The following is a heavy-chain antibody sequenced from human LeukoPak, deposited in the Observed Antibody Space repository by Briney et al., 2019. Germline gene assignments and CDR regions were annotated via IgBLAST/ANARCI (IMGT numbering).Heavy chain of an antibody. J-gene: IGHJ5*02. CDR3: ARLAARGWFDP. CDR2: ISWNSGSI. Sequence: GGSLRLSCAASGFTFDDYAMHWVRHAPGKGLEWVSGISWNSGSIGYADSVKGRFTISRDNAKNSLYLQMNSLRAEDTAVYYCARLAARGWFDPWGQGTLVTVSS. D-gene: IGHD6-6*01. CDR1: GFTFDDYA. V-gene: IGHV3-9*01.